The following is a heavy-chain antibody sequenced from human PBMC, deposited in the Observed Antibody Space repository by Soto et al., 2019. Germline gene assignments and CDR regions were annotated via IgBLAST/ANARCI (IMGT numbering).Heavy chain of an antibody. V-gene: IGHV3-11*01. CDR3: ARSPDHYDFWSGYLLYFDY. J-gene: IGHJ4*02. D-gene: IGHD3-3*01. CDR1: GFTFSDYY. CDR2: ISSSGSTI. Sequence: GGSLRLSCAASGFTFSDYYMSWIRQAPGKGLEWVSYISSSGSTIYYADSVKGRFTISRDNAKNSLYLQMNSLRAEDTAVYYCARSPDHYDFWSGYLLYFDYWGQGTPVTVSS.